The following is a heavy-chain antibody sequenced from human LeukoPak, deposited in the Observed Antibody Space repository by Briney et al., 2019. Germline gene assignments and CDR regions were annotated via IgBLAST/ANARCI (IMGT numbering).Heavy chain of an antibody. V-gene: IGHV1-8*01. CDR3: ARHPYSSANWFDP. D-gene: IGHD6-25*01. CDR1: GYTFTSYD. J-gene: IGHJ5*02. CDR2: MNPNSGNT. Sequence: ASVKVSCKASGYTFTSYDINWVRQATGQGLEWMGWMNPNSGNTGYAQKFQGRVTITRNTSISTAYMELSSLRSEDTAVYYCARHPYSSANWFDPWGQGTLVTVSS.